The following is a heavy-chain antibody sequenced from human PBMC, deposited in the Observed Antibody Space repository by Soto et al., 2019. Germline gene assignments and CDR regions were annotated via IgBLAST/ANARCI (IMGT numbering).Heavy chain of an antibody. CDR2: INPNSGGT. J-gene: IGHJ6*02. CDR3: ARGGGYCSGGSCYSHYYYGMDV. Sequence: ASVKVSCKASGYTFTGYYMHWVRQAPGQGLAWMGWINPNSGGTNYAQKFQGRVTMTRDTSISTAYMELSRLRSDDTAVYYCARGGGYCSGGSCYSHYYYGMDVWGQGTTVTVSS. CDR1: GYTFTGYY. D-gene: IGHD2-15*01. V-gene: IGHV1-2*02.